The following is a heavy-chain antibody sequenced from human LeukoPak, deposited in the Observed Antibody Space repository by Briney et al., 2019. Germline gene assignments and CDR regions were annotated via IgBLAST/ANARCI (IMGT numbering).Heavy chain of an antibody. CDR1: GGSVSSGSYY. V-gene: IGHV4-61*01. J-gene: IGHJ5*02. CDR3: ARYRGNSNGGFDP. Sequence: SETLSLTCTVSGGSVSSGSYYWSWIRQPPGKGLEWIGNIYNSGGTNYNPSLKSRVTTSVDTSKNQFSLKLTSVTAADTAVYYCARYRGNSNGGFDPWGQGTLVTVSS. D-gene: IGHD4-23*01. CDR2: IYNSGGT.